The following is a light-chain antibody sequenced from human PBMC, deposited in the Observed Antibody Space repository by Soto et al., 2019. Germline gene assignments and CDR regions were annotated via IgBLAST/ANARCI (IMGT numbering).Light chain of an antibody. V-gene: IGKV3-20*01. CDR1: QSVSSSY. J-gene: IGKJ1*01. CDR2: SAS. CDR3: QQYNSYS. Sequence: EIVLTQSPGTLSLSPGERATLSCRASQSVSSSYLAWYQQKPGQAPRFLIYSASSRATGIPDRFSGSGSGTDFTLTISSLQPDDFATYYCQQYNSYSFGQGTKVDIK.